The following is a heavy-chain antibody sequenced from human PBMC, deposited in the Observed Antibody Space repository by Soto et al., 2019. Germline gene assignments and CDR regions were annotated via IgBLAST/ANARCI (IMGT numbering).Heavy chain of an antibody. Sequence: QVQLVQSGGEVKKPGASVKVSCKASGYTFTSYGISWVRQAPGQGLEWMGWISGYNDETNYAQRLQGRVTMTTDTSTSPAYMELRSLRKDDTAVYYCATNSSSKGYFDYWGQGTLVTVSP. V-gene: IGHV1-18*04. CDR2: ISGYNDET. J-gene: IGHJ4*02. CDR3: ATNSSSKGYFDY. CDR1: GYTFTSYG. D-gene: IGHD6-6*01.